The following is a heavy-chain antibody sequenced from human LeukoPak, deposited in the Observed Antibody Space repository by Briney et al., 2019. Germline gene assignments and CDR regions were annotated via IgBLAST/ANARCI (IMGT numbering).Heavy chain of an antibody. CDR3: ARHLILVAGDYWFDP. D-gene: IGHD6-19*01. CDR1: GGSISSSSYY. Sequence: PSETLSLTCTVSGGSISSSSYYWGWIRQPPGKGLEWIGSIYYSGSTYYNPSLKSRVTISVDTSKNQFSLKLSSVTAADTAVYYCARHLILVAGDYWFDPWGQGTLVTVSS. CDR2: IYYSGST. V-gene: IGHV4-39*01. J-gene: IGHJ5*02.